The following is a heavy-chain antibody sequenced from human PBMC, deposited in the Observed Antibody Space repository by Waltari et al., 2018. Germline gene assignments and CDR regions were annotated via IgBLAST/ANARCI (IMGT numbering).Heavy chain of an antibody. J-gene: IGHJ6*02. CDR2: IYSGGST. D-gene: IGHD7-27*01. V-gene: IGHV3-53*01. CDR1: GFTVSSNY. Sequence: EVQLVESGGGLIQPGGSLRLSCAASGFTVSSNYMSWVRQAPGKGLEWVSVIYSGGSTYYADSVKGRFTISRDKSKNTLYLQMNSLRAEDTAVYYCARYKLGKYYGMDVWGQGTTVTVSS. CDR3: ARYKLGKYYGMDV.